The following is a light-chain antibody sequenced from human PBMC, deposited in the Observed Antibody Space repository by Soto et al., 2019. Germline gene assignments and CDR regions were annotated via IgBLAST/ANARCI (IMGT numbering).Light chain of an antibody. CDR1: QSTTNY. CDR3: QQSYSAPPT. Sequence: DIQMTQPPSALSASVGDRVTITCRASQSTTNYLNWYQHKPGQAPNLLIYAASTLQAGVPSRFSGSGSGTDFTLTVSSLQPEDFATYFCQQSYSAPPTFGQGSKVDIK. CDR2: AAS. J-gene: IGKJ1*01. V-gene: IGKV1-39*01.